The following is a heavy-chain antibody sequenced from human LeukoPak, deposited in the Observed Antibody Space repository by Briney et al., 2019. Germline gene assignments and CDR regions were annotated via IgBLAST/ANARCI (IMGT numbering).Heavy chain of an antibody. V-gene: IGHV4-39*01. CDR3: ARPGSVFGVFDY. J-gene: IGHJ4*02. CDR1: GGSITNTSYF. Sequence: PSETLSLTCTVSGGSITNTSYFWGWIRQPPGTGLEWIGSIFYSGTTYYNPSLKSRATISVDTSKNQFSLTLSSVTAADTAVYYCARPGSVFGVFDYWGQGTLVTVSS. CDR2: IFYSGTT. D-gene: IGHD5/OR15-5a*01.